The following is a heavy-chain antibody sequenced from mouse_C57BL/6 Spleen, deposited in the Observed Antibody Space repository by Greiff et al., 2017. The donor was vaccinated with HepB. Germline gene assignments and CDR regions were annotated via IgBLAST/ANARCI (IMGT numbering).Heavy chain of an antibody. J-gene: IGHJ2*01. CDR2: IDPSDSYT. V-gene: IGHV1-69*01. CDR3: ARRGDYGAFDY. Sequence: QVHVKQPGAELVMPGASVKLSCKASGYTFTSYWMHWVKQRPGQGLEWIGEIDPSDSYTNYNQKFKGKSTLTVDKSSSTAYMQLSSLTSEDSAVYYCARRGDYGAFDYWGQGTTLTVSS. D-gene: IGHD2-4*01. CDR1: GYTFTSYW.